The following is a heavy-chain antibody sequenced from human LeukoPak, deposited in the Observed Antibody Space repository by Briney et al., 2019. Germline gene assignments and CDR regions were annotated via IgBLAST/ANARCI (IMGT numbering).Heavy chain of an antibody. CDR1: GFIFTSYS. CDR3: ARDALHPRWYFDL. V-gene: IGHV3-48*02. Sequence: GGSLRLSCAASGFIFTSYSMNWVRQAPGKGLEWVSYISTGSDTIYYTDSVKGRFIISRDNAKNSLYLQMNSLRDEDAAVYYCARDALHPRWYFDLWGRGTLLTVSS. J-gene: IGHJ2*01. CDR2: ISTGSDTI.